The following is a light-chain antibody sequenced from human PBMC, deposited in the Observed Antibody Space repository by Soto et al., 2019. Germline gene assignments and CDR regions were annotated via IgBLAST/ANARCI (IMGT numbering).Light chain of an antibody. J-gene: IGKJ4*01. V-gene: IGKV3-15*01. CDR2: GAS. CDR3: QQYKDWPSIT. CDR1: QSVSSN. Sequence: EIMMTQSPATLSVSPGEGATLSCRASQSVSSNLAWYQQKPGQAPRLLIYGASTRATGLPARFSGSGSGTEFTLTISSLQSEDSAVYYCQQYKDWPSITFGGGTKVEI.